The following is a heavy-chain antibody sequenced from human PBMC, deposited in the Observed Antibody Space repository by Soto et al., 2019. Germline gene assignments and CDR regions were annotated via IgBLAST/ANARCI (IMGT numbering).Heavy chain of an antibody. CDR3: ARDLGVTMVRGVIRYYYYGMDV. V-gene: IGHV3-13*01. J-gene: IGHJ6*02. Sequence: EVQLVESGGGLVQPGGSLRLSCAASGFTFSSYDMHWVRQATGKGLEWVSAIGTAGDTYYPGSVKGRFTISRENAKNSLYLQMNSLRAEDTAAYYCARDLGVTMVRGVIRYYYYGMDVWGQGTTVTVSS. CDR2: IGTAGDT. D-gene: IGHD3-10*01. CDR1: GFTFSSYD.